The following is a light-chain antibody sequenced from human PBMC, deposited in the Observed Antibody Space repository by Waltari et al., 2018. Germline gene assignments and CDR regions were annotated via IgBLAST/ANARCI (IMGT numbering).Light chain of an antibody. Sequence: QSALTQPASVSGSPGQSITISCTGTRSAVGSSNLVPWYQQPPGKAPKLILYEANKRPSGVSNRFSGSKSGITASLRISGLQAEDEADYYCCSFAPTSILLFGGGTKLTV. CDR2: EAN. V-gene: IGLV2-23*01. CDR1: RSAVGSSNL. CDR3: CSFAPTSILL. J-gene: IGLJ3*02.